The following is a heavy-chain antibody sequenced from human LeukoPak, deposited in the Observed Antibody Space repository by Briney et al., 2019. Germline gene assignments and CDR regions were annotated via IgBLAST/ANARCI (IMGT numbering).Heavy chain of an antibody. CDR2: ISPSGGTT. CDR1: GIIFSNYG. V-gene: IGHV3-23*01. J-gene: IGHJ6*03. D-gene: IGHD2-15*01. CDR3: AKALGYCSGGSCYYYYYYYMDV. Sequence: GGSLRLSCEASGIIFSNYGMNWVRQAPGKRLEWVSGISPSGGTTYYADSLKGRFSISRDNSKNTLYLQMNSLRAEDTAVYYCAKALGYCSGGSCYYYYYYYMDVWGKGTTVTISS.